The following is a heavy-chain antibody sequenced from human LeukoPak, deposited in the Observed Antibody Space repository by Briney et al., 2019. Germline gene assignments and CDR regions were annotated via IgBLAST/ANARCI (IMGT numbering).Heavy chain of an antibody. CDR1: GFILNIYD. CDR2: TGLSSSYI. V-gene: IGHV3-21*01. J-gene: IGHJ5*02. CDR3: ARERSYCSGATCSLDL. D-gene: IGHD2-15*01. Sequence: GGSLILSCAASGFILNIYDMVWVRQAPGKGLEWIASTGLSSSYIGYADSVKGRFIISRDNGENSVYLQMNSLRAEDTAVYFCARERSYCSGATCSLDLWGQGTLVTVSS.